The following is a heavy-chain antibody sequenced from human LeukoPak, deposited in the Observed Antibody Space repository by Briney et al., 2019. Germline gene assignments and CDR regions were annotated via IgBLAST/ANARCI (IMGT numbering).Heavy chain of an antibody. CDR3: ARNGYYSVDY. CDR1: GGSFSGYY. Sequence: KPSETLSLTCAVYGGSFSGYYWSWIRQPPGKGLEWIGEINHSGSTNYNPSLKSRVTISVDTSKNQFSLKLSSVTAADTAVYYCARNGYYSVDYWGQGTLVTVSS. J-gene: IGHJ4*02. CDR2: INHSGST. D-gene: IGHD4-17*01. V-gene: IGHV4-34*01.